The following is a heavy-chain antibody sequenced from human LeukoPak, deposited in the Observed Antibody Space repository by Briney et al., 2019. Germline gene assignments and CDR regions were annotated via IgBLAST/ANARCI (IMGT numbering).Heavy chain of an antibody. V-gene: IGHV3-30-3*01. J-gene: IGHJ4*02. D-gene: IGHD5-24*01. CDR2: ISYDGSDK. Sequence: TGGSLRLSCAASGFTFSSYAMHGVRQAPGKGLEWVAVISYDGSDKYYADSVKGRFTISRDNYKNTLYLQMNSLRAEDTAVYYCARDLRDGYNFEFGYWGQGTLVTVSS. CDR1: GFTFSSYA. CDR3: ARDLRDGYNFEFGY.